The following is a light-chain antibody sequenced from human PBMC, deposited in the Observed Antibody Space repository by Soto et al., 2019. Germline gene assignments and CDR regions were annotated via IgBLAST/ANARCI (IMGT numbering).Light chain of an antibody. Sequence: QSALTQPASVSGSPGQSITISCTGTSSDVGGYNYVSWYQQHPGKAPKLMIYEVINRPSGVSNRLSGSKSGNTASLIISGLQAEDESDYYCSSYTSSSPWVFGGGTKLTVL. J-gene: IGLJ3*02. CDR3: SSYTSSSPWV. V-gene: IGLV2-14*01. CDR1: SSDVGGYNY. CDR2: EVI.